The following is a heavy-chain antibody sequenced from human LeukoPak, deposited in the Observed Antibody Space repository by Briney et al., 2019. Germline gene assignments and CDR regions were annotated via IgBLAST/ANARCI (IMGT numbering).Heavy chain of an antibody. J-gene: IGHJ3*01. CDR2: ISAYNGNT. CDR3: ARVCSSTSCYGGDAFDV. V-gene: IGHV1-18*01. CDR1: GYTFTSYG. Sequence: ASAKVSCKASGYTFTSYGISWVRQAPGQGLEWMGWISAYNGNTNYAQKLQGRVTMTRNTSISTAYMELSSLRSEDTAVYYCARVCSSTSCYGGDAFDVWGQGTMVTVSS. D-gene: IGHD2-2*01.